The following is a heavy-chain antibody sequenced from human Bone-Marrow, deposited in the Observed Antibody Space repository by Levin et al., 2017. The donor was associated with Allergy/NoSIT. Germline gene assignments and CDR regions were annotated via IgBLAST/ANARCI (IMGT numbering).Heavy chain of an antibody. CDR2: IYYSGST. V-gene: IGHV4-39*01. Sequence: PSETLSLTCTVSGGSISSSSYYWGWIRQPPGKGLEWIGSIYYSGSTYYNPSLKSRVTISVDTSKNQFSLKLSSVTAADTAVYYCARHPWGAAAFDYWGQGTLVTVSS. CDR1: GGSISSSSYY. D-gene: IGHD6-13*01. J-gene: IGHJ4*02. CDR3: ARHPWGAAAFDY.